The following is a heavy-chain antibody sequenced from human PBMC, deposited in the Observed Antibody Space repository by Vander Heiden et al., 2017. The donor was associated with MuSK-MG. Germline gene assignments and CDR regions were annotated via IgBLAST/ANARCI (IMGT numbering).Heavy chain of an antibody. CDR1: GGSFSGYY. D-gene: IGHD4-17*01. J-gene: IGHJ6*03. V-gene: IGHV4-34*01. CDR3: ARGRRDYGGNYKAPYYYYYMDV. CDR2: INHSGST. Sequence: QVQLQQWGAGLLKPSATLSLTCAVYGGSFSGYYWSWIRQPPGKGLEWIGEINHSGSTNYNPSLKRRVTISVDTSKNQFSLKLSSVTAADTAVYYCARGRRDYGGNYKAPYYYYYMDVWGKGTTVTVAS.